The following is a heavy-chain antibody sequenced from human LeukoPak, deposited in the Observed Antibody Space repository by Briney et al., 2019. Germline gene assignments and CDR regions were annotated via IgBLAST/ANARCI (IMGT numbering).Heavy chain of an antibody. D-gene: IGHD3-10*01. J-gene: IGHJ6*04. Sequence: GRSLRLSCAASGFTFSSYAMHWVRQAPGKGLGWVAVISYDGSNKYYADSVKGRFTISRDNSKNTLYLQMNSLRAEDTAVYYCAGGSGSYYRYYYYGMGVWGKGTTVTVSS. CDR1: GFTFSSYA. V-gene: IGHV3-30*04. CDR3: AGGSGSYYRYYYYGMGV. CDR2: ISYDGSNK.